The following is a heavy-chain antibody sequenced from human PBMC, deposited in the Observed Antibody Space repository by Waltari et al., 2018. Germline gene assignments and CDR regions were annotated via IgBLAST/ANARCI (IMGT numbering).Heavy chain of an antibody. CDR3: AKGTCSGESCYLFDF. CDR1: GFTFKNYA. J-gene: IGHJ4*02. D-gene: IGHD2-15*01. V-gene: IGHV3-23*01. CDR2: ISASGGSV. Sequence: VQLLDSGGGLVKPGGSLRLACVASGFTFKNYAMTWVRPPPGKGLEWVSIISASGGSVFYAGSVKGRFTISRDNFKNSVSLQLSRLRAEDTAVYYCAKGTCSGESCYLFDFWGQGSLVTVSS.